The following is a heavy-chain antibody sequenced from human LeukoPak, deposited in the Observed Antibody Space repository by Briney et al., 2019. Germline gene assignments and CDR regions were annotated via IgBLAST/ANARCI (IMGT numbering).Heavy chain of an antibody. Sequence: GRSLRLSCAASGFTFSSYGMHWVRQAPGKGVEGVAVIWYDGSNKYYADSVKGRVTISRDNSKNTLYLQMNSLRAEDTAVYYCAKDRCYDSSGYQYFDYWGQGTLVTVSS. CDR1: GFTFSSYG. D-gene: IGHD3-22*01. CDR2: IWYDGSNK. CDR3: AKDRCYDSSGYQYFDY. V-gene: IGHV3-33*06. J-gene: IGHJ4*02.